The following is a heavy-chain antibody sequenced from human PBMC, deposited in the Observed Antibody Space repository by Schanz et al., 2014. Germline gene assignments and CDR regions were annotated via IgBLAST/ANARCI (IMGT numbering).Heavy chain of an antibody. J-gene: IGHJ4*02. V-gene: IGHV3-23*01. CDR1: GFTFTNYA. CDR3: ARDGDFDY. Sequence: EVQVLESGEGLVEAGGSLRLSCAASGFTFTNYAMTWVRQAPGKGLEWVSGISGSGGSTDDADSVKGRFTISRDNSKNTLFLQMSSLRAEDTAVYYCARDGDFDYWGQGTLXTVSS. CDR2: ISGSGGST.